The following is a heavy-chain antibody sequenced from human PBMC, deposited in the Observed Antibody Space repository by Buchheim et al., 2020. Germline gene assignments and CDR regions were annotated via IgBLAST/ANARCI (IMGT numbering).Heavy chain of an antibody. Sequence: VQLVQSGAEVKKPGESLRISCKGSGYSFTHYWINCVRQMPGKGLEWMVRIDPSDSYTYYSPSFQGHVTISADKSIGTAYRQWISLEASDTAIYYCARQVAVAGWFDPWGQGTL. J-gene: IGHJ5*02. CDR2: IDPSDSYT. V-gene: IGHV5-10-1*01. CDR1: GYSFTHYW. CDR3: ARQVAVAGWFDP. D-gene: IGHD6-19*01.